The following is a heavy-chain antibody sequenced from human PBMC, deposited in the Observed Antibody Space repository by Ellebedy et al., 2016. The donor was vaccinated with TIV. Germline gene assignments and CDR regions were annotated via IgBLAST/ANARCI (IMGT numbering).Heavy chain of an antibody. V-gene: IGHV1-18*01. CDR3: ARDRSTASSDY. CDR1: GYTFTSYG. D-gene: IGHD2-21*02. J-gene: IGHJ4*02. Sequence: ASVKVSXXASGYTFTSYGISWVRQAPGQGLEWMGWISAYNGNTNYAQKLQGRVTMTTDTSTSTAYMELRSLTSDDTAVFYCARDRSTASSDYWGQGTLVTVSS. CDR2: ISAYNGNT.